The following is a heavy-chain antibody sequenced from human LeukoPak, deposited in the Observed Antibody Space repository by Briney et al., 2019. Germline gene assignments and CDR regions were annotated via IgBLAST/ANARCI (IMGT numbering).Heavy chain of an antibody. CDR1: GGSISSYY. V-gene: IGHV4-59*08. Sequence: SETLSLTCTVSGGSISSYYWSWIRQPPGKGLECIGYIYYSGSGSTTYNPSLKSRVIISVDTSKNQFSLKLRSVTAADTAVYYCARLGGRGYYFDYWGQGTLVTVSS. D-gene: IGHD3-10*01. CDR2: IYYSGSGST. J-gene: IGHJ4*02. CDR3: ARLGGRGYYFDY.